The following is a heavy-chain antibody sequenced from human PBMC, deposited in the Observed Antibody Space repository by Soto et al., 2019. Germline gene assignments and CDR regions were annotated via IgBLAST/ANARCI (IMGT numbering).Heavy chain of an antibody. V-gene: IGHV1-2*06. Sequence: ASVKVSCKASGYSFTAYCVHWVRQAPGQGLEWMGRINPNSGGTNYAQRFQGRVATTTDTSTNTAYMELNSLKSDDTALYFCARSSGTYSDFDYWGQGTQVTVSS. D-gene: IGHD1-26*01. CDR2: INPNSGGT. J-gene: IGHJ4*01. CDR1: GYSFTAYC. CDR3: ARSSGTYSDFDY.